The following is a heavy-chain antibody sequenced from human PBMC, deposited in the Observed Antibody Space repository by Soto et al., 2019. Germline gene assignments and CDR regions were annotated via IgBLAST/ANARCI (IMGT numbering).Heavy chain of an antibody. J-gene: IGHJ6*02. Sequence: PSETLSLTCSVSGGSVRSGNHFWNWIRQPPGRGLEWLGYMYYTGVTNYNPSLKSRVSMSVDTSKDLFSLNLTSLTAADTAVYYCARGGEPLGYYGLDVWGQGTTVTVSS. V-gene: IGHV4-61*01. CDR2: MYYTGVT. CDR1: GGSVRSGNHF. CDR3: ARGGEPLGYYGLDV.